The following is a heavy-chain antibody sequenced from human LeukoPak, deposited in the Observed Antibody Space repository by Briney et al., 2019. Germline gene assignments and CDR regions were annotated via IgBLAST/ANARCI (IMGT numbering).Heavy chain of an antibody. V-gene: IGHV4-4*02. Sequence: PSETLSRTCAVSGGSISSSNWWSWVRQPRGKGLEWIGEIYHSGSTNYNPSLKSRVTISADKSKNQFSLKLSSVTAADTAVYYCASDSGSYYYFDYWGQGTLVTVSS. CDR2: IYHSGST. J-gene: IGHJ4*02. CDR3: ASDSGSYYYFDY. D-gene: IGHD1-26*01. CDR1: GGSISSSNW.